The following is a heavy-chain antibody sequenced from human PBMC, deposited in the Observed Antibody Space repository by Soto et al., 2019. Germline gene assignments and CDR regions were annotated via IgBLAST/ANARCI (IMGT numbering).Heavy chain of an antibody. CDR3: ARVLIRVRIAAAGPPVHYYYGMDV. J-gene: IGHJ6*04. Sequence: SQTLSLTCAISGDSVSSNSAAWNWIRQSPSRGLEWLGRTYYRSKWYNDYAVSVKSRITINPDTSKNQFSLQLNSVTPEDTAVYYCARVLIRVRIAAAGPPVHYYYGMDVWGKGTTVTVSS. D-gene: IGHD6-13*01. CDR1: GDSVSSNSAA. CDR2: TYYRSKWYN. V-gene: IGHV6-1*01.